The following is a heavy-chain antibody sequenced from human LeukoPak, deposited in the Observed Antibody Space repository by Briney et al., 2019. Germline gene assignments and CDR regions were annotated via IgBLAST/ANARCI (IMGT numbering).Heavy chain of an antibody. D-gene: IGHD4-17*01. J-gene: IGHJ3*02. CDR3: ARDRGYGDYESAFDI. CDR2: IKQDGSEK. CDR1: GFTFSSYW. V-gene: IGHV3-7*01. Sequence: GGSLRLSCAASGFTFSSYWMSWVRQAPGKGLEGVANIKQDGSEKYYVDSVKGRFTISRDNTKNSLYLQMNSLRAEDTAVYYCARDRGYGDYESAFDIWGQGTMVTVSS.